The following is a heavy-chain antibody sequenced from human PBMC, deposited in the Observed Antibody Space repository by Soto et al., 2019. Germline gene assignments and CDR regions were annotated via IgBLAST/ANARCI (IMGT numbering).Heavy chain of an antibody. J-gene: IGHJ4*02. CDR2: IYDSGST. CDR1: GGSISRSGYF. CDR3: ARSSRSYFDY. Sequence: TLSLTCTVSGGSISRSGYFWSWIRQHPGKGLEWIGYIYDSGSTYYNPSLKSRVSLSVDTSKNQFSLNLTSVTAADTAMYYRARSSRSYFDYWGQGTLVTVSS. V-gene: IGHV4-31*03.